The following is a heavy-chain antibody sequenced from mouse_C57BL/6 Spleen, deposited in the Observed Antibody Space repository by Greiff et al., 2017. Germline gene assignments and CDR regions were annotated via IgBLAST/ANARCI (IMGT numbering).Heavy chain of an antibody. CDR3: ARGGTTVVAPYSMDY. J-gene: IGHJ4*01. D-gene: IGHD1-1*01. CDR2: IYPGSGNT. CDR1: GFSFTSYY. V-gene: IGHV1-66*01. Sequence: VKLMESGPELVKPGASVKISCKASGFSFTSYYIHWVKQRPGQGLEWIGWIYPGSGNTKYDEKVKGKATLTADTSSSTAYMQLSSLTSEDSAVYYCARGGTTVVAPYSMDYWGQGTSVTVSS.